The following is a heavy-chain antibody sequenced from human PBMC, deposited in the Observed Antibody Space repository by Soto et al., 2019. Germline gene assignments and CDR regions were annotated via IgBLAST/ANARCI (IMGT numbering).Heavy chain of an antibody. D-gene: IGHD2-21*02. Sequence: SETLSLTCAVYGGSFSGYYWSWIRQPPGKGLEWIGEINHSGSTNYNPSLKSRVTISVDTSKNQFSLKLSSVTAADTAVYYCARVDRYCGGDCYSHYYYGMDVWGQGTTVTVSS. CDR2: INHSGST. CDR3: ARVDRYCGGDCYSHYYYGMDV. CDR1: GGSFSGYY. J-gene: IGHJ6*02. V-gene: IGHV4-34*01.